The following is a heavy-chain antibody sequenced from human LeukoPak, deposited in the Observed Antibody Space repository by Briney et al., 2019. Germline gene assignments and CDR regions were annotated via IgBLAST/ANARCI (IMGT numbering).Heavy chain of an antibody. D-gene: IGHD2-2*01. Sequence: GASVKVSCKASGGTFSSYAISWVRQAPGKGLEWMGGIIPIFGTANYAQKFQGRVTITADKSTTTAYMELSSLRSEDTAGYYCARDLEDIVVVPAAIFNFCYWGQGTLVTVSS. J-gene: IGHJ4*02. CDR2: IIPIFGTA. V-gene: IGHV1-69*06. CDR1: GGTFSSYA. CDR3: ARDLEDIVVVPAAIFNFCY.